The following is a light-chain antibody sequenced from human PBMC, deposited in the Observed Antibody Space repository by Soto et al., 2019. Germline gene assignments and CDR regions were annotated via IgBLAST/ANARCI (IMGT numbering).Light chain of an antibody. CDR1: SSNIGAGYD. V-gene: IGLV1-40*01. CDR2: GNS. CDR3: QSYDSSLSGYV. Sequence: QSVLTQPPSVSGAPGQRVTISSTGSSSNIGAGYDVHWYQQLPGTAPKLLIYGNSNRPSGVPDRFSGSKSGTSASLAITGLQAEDEADYYCQSYDSSLSGYVFGTGTKGTVL. J-gene: IGLJ1*01.